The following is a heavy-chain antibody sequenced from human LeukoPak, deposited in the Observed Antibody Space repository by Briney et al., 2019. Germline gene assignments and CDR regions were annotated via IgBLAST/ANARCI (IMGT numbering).Heavy chain of an antibody. V-gene: IGHV3-9*02. CDR3: AEDIGYSSSSVGDDAFDI. J-gene: IGHJ3*02. CDR1: GFTSDDYA. Sequence: GGSLRLSCAASGFTSDDYAMHWVRQAPGKGLEWVSSISWNSGSIGYADSVKGRFTISRDNAKNSLYLQMNSLRAEDTALYYCAEDIGYSSSSVGDDAFDIWGQGTMVTVSS. D-gene: IGHD6-6*01. CDR2: ISWNSGSI.